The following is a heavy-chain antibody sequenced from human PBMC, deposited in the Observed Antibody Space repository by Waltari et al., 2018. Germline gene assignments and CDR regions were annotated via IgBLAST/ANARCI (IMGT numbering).Heavy chain of an antibody. CDR3: ARGISRWGDY. Sequence: QVQLVQSGAEVKKPGASVTVSCQAAGYTFTGHSMHWVRPAPGQGLGWRGWINTNSGGTNYAQKFQGRVTMTRDTSISTAYMELSRLRYDDTAVYYGARGISRWGDYWGQGTLVTVSS. CDR1: GYTFTGHS. D-gene: IGHD2-15*01. V-gene: IGHV1-2*02. J-gene: IGHJ4*02. CDR2: INTNSGGT.